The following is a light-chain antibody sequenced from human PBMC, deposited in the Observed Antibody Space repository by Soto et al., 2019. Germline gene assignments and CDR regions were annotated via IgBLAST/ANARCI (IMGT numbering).Light chain of an antibody. V-gene: IGKV1-27*01. CDR2: AAS. CDR3: QKYNSAPPLT. Sequence: DIQMTQSPSSLSASVGDRVTITCRASRDIRNYLAWYQQQPGKVPKLLIYAASTLQSGLPSRFSGSGSGTDFTLTISSLQPEDVATYYCQKYNSAPPLTFGGGTKVEIK. CDR1: RDIRNY. J-gene: IGKJ4*01.